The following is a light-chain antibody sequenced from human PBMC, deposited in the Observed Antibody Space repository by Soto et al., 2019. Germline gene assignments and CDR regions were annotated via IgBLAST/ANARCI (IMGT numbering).Light chain of an antibody. Sequence: EIVLTQSPATLSLSPGERATLSCRASQSVSSYLAWYQQKPGQAPRLLIYDASNRATGIPARFSGSGSGTGFTLTISSLEPEDFAVYYCEQRGNWPPYTFGQGTKLEIK. J-gene: IGKJ2*01. CDR3: EQRGNWPPYT. CDR1: QSVSSY. V-gene: IGKV3-11*01. CDR2: DAS.